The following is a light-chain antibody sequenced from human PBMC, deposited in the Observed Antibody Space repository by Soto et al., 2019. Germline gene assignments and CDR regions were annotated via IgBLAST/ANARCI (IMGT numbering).Light chain of an antibody. CDR2: GAS. V-gene: IGKV3-20*01. CDR1: QSVSITF. Sequence: EFVLTQSPGTLSLSPGERATLSCRASQSVSITFLAWYQQKPGQPPRLLIYGASTRGTGIPDRFSGSGSGTDFTLTISRLEPEDFAVYYCQHYGSSPPLTFGGGTKVEIK. CDR3: QHYGSSPPLT. J-gene: IGKJ4*01.